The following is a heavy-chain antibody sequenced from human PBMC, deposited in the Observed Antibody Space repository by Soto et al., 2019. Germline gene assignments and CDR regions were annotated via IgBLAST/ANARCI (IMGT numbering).Heavy chain of an antibody. CDR2: IYHSGST. Sequence: PSETLSLTCAVSGGSISSGGYSWSWIRQPPGKGLEWIGYIYHSGSTYYNPSLKSRVTISVDRSKNQFSLKLSSVTAADTAVYYCARGELWFGELLAYGMDVWGQGTTVTVSS. D-gene: IGHD3-10*01. CDR3: ARGELWFGELLAYGMDV. J-gene: IGHJ6*02. CDR1: GGSISSGGYS. V-gene: IGHV4-30-2*01.